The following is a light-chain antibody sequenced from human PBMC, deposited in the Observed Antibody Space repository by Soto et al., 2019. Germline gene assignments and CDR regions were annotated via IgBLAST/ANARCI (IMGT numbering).Light chain of an antibody. V-gene: IGLV2-14*01. CDR3: TSCTTANTLV. Sequence: QSVLTQPASVSGSPGQSITISCTGTSRDIGAYIYVSWFQQYPGKAPKCMIYDVNNRPSGVSHRFSGSKSGNPASLTITGLQDADEAVYYCTSCTTANTLVLGGGTKLTVL. CDR1: SRDIGAYIY. CDR2: DVN. J-gene: IGLJ2*01.